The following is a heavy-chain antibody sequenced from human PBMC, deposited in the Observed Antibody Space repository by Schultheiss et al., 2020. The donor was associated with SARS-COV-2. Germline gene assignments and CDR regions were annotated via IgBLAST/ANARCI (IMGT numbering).Heavy chain of an antibody. J-gene: IGHJ6*02. CDR3: ARGGEGYYYYGMDV. CDR2: IYYSGST. Sequence: SETLSLTCTVSGGSISSYYWSWIRQPPGKGLEWIGYIYYSGSTYYNPSLKSRVTISVDTSKNQFSLKLSSVTAADTAVYYCARGGEGYYYYGMDVWGQGTTVTVSS. D-gene: IGHD2-21*01. CDR1: GGSISSYY. V-gene: IGHV4-59*12.